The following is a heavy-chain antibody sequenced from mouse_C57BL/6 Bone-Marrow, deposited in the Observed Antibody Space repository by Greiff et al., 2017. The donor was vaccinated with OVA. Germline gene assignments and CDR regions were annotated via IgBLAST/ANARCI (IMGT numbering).Heavy chain of an antibody. Sequence: VKVVESGPELVKPGASVKISCKASGYSFTSYYIHWVKQRPGQGLEWIGWIYPGSGNTKYNEKFKGKATLTADTSSSTAYMQLSSLTSEDSAVYYCARGGYYYGSSYGYWGQGTTLTVSS. V-gene: IGHV1-66*01. CDR3: ARGGYYYGSSYGY. J-gene: IGHJ2*01. D-gene: IGHD1-1*01. CDR2: IYPGSGNT. CDR1: GYSFTSYY.